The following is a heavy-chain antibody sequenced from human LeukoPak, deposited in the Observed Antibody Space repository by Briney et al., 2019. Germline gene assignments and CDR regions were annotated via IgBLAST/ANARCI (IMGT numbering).Heavy chain of an antibody. V-gene: IGHV3-23*01. J-gene: IGHJ4*02. Sequence: GGSLRLSCAASGFTFSSYGMSWVRQAPGKGLEWVSAISVSGGSTYYADSVKGRFTISRDNSKNTLYLQMNSLRAEDTAVYYCAEGDRITMILWDYWGQGTLVTVSS. CDR2: ISVSGGST. CDR3: AEGDRITMILWDY. CDR1: GFTFSSYG. D-gene: IGHD3-22*01.